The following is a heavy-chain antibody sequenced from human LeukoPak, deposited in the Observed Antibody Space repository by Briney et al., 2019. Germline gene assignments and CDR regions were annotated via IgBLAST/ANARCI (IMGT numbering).Heavy chain of an antibody. Sequence: QPGGSLRLSCAASGFTFSSYGMHWVRQAPGKGLEWVAVISYDGSNKYYADSVKGRFTISRDNSKNTLYLQMNSLRAEDTAVYYCANQAGHGFYYFDYWGQGTLVTVSS. CDR1: GFTFSSYG. J-gene: IGHJ4*02. D-gene: IGHD5-24*01. CDR3: ANQAGHGFYYFDY. V-gene: IGHV3-30*18. CDR2: ISYDGSNK.